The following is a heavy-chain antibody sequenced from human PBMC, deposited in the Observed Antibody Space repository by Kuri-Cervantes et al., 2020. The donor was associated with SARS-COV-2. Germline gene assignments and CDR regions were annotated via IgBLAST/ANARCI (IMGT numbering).Heavy chain of an antibody. J-gene: IGHJ4*02. CDR3: TRGRYSSSWYPDY. V-gene: IGHV3-15*01. CDR1: GFTFSNAW. CDR2: IKSKTDGGTT. Sequence: GESLKISCAASGFTFSNAWMSWVRQAPGKGLEWVGRIKSKTDGGTTDYAAPVKGRFTISRDDSKNTLYLQMNSLKTEDTAVYYCTRGRYSSSWYPDYWGQGTLVTVSS. D-gene: IGHD6-13*01.